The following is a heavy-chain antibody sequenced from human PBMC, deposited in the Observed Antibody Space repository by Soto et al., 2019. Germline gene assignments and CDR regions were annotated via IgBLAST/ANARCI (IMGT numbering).Heavy chain of an antibody. J-gene: IGHJ4*02. CDR3: ARNDCSSTSCYPSYFDY. D-gene: IGHD2-2*01. Sequence: QVQLQESGPGLVKPSETLSLTCTVSGGSISSYYWSWIRQPPGKGLEWIGYIYYSGSTNYNPSLKSRVTISVDTSKNQFSLKLSSVTAADTAVYYCARNDCSSTSCYPSYFDYWGQGTLVTVSS. CDR2: IYYSGST. CDR1: GGSISSYY. V-gene: IGHV4-59*01.